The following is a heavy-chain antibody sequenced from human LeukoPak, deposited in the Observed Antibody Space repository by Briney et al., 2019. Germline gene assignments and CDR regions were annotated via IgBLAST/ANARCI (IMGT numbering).Heavy chain of an antibody. V-gene: IGHV3-23*01. CDR1: GFTFSSYE. CDR3: AKVLGRYGSGSYYNRGLDY. Sequence: GGSLRLSCAASGFTFSSYEMKWVRQAPGKVLEWVSAISGSGGSTYYVDSVKRRFTISRDNSKNTLYLQMNSLRAEDTAVYYCAKVLGRYGSGSYYNRGLDYWGQGTLVTVSS. D-gene: IGHD3-10*01. CDR2: ISGSGGST. J-gene: IGHJ4*02.